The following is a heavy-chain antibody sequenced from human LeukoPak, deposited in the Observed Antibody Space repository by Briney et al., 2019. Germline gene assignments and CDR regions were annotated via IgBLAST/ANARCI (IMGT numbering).Heavy chain of an antibody. CDR2: IKQDGSAK. J-gene: IGHJ5*02. CDR1: GFTFSSYW. D-gene: IGHD3-22*01. Sequence: GVSLRLSCTASGFTFSSYWMSWVRQAPGKGLEWVANIKQDGSAKYYVDSVKDRFTTSRDNAKNSLYLQMNSLRAEDTAVYYCAQEHVDSSGYYYVPNWFDPWGQGTLVIVSS. V-gene: IGHV3-7*01. CDR3: AQEHVDSSGYYYVPNWFDP.